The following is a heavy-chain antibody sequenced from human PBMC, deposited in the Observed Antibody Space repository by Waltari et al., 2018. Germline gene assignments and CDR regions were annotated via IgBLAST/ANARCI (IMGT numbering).Heavy chain of an antibody. D-gene: IGHD3-3*01. CDR2: LTPYLGTA. CDR3: ARGDHLSSLYDFWSGYRD. Sequence: QVQLVQSGAEVKTPGSSVKVSCKASGGTFSSYAINWVRQAPGQGLEWMGGLTPYLGTANYEQKFQVRVTITADEATSTAYMKLSSLRSADTAVYYCARGDHLSSLYDFWSGYRDWGQGTLVTVSS. J-gene: IGHJ4*02. V-gene: IGHV1-69*12. CDR1: GGTFSSYA.